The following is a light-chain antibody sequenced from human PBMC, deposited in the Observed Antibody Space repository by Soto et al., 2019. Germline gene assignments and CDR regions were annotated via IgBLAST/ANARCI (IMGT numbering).Light chain of an antibody. J-gene: IGKJ4*01. CDR3: QQFSSYPLT. CDR1: QSITSNS. V-gene: IGKV3-20*01. Sequence: EIVLTQSPGTLSLSPGETTTLSCRSSQSITSNSLAWFQQKFGQAPRLLIYDASNRATGIPDRFSGSGSGTDFTLTISSLEPEDFAVYYCQQFSSYPLTFGGGTKVDIK. CDR2: DAS.